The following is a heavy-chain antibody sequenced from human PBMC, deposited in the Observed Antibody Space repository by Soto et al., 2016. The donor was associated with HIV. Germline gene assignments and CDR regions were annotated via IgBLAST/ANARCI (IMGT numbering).Heavy chain of an antibody. J-gene: IGHJ3*02. CDR1: GFTVSSNY. Sequence: EVQLAETGGGLIQPGGSLRLSCAASGFTVSSNYMSWVRQAPGKGLGWVSVIYSGGSTYYADSVKGRFTISRDNSKNTLYLQMNSLRAEDTAVYYCARERVGGYDILTGYLLGAFDIWGQGTMVTVSS. V-gene: IGHV3-53*02. CDR2: IYSGGST. D-gene: IGHD3-9*01. CDR3: ARERVGGYDILTGYLLGAFDI.